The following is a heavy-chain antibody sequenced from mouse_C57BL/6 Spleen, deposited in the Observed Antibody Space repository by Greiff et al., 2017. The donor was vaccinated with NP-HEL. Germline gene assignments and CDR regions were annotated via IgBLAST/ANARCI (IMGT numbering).Heavy chain of an antibody. Sequence: VKLQQSGAELVKPGASVKLSCKASGYTFTSYWMQWVNQRPGQGLEWIGEIDPSDSYTNYNQKFKGKATLTVDTSSSTAYMQLSSLTSEDSAVYYCARRSVVATDYWGQGTTLTVSS. D-gene: IGHD1-1*01. CDR1: GYTFTSYW. J-gene: IGHJ2*01. V-gene: IGHV1-50*01. CDR2: IDPSDSYT. CDR3: ARRSVVATDY.